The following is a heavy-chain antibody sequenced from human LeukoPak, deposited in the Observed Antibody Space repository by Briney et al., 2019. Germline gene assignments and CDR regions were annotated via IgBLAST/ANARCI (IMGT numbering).Heavy chain of an antibody. J-gene: IGHJ4*02. CDR3: ARKGSGSYYNLAFDY. Sequence: SETLSLTCAVYGGSFSGYYWSWIRQPPGKGLEWIGEINHSGSTNYNPSLKSRVTISVDTSKNQFSLKLGSVTAADTAVYYCARKGSGSYYNLAFDYWGQGTLVTVSS. CDR2: INHSGST. CDR1: GGSFSGYY. V-gene: IGHV4-34*01. D-gene: IGHD3-10*01.